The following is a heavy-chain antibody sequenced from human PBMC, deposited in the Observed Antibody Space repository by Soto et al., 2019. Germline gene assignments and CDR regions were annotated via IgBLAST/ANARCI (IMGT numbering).Heavy chain of an antibody. CDR3: APRITGRPPADGGS. V-gene: IGHV3-72*01. D-gene: IGHD1-20*01. J-gene: IGHJ1*01. Sequence: EVQLVESGGGLVQPGGSLRLSCAASGFTFSDHYMDWVRQAPGKGLEWVGRIRNKANSYSTDYVASVKSSDTISRDDSXNSLYLQMNSLKTEDTAVYYCAPRITGRPPADGGSWGQGTLVTVSS. CDR2: IRNKANSYST. CDR1: GFTFSDHY.